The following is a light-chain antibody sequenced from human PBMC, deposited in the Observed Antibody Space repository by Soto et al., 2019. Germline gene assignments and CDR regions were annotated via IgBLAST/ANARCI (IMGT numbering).Light chain of an antibody. CDR2: DVS. V-gene: IGLV2-11*01. J-gene: IGLJ2*01. CDR1: SSDVGGYNH. CDR3: CSYAGSYTFV. Sequence: QSALTQPRSVSGSPGQSVTISCTGTSSDVGGYNHVSWYQQHPGKAPKYMIYDVSKRPSGVPDRFSGSKSGNTASLTISGLQAEDESEYYCCSYAGSYTFVFGGGTKLTVL.